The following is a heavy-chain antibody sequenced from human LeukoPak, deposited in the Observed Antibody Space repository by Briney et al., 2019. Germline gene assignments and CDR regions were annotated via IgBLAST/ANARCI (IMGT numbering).Heavy chain of an antibody. V-gene: IGHV3-23*01. Sequence: GGSLRLSCAASGFTFSSYAMSWVRQAPGKGLEWVSAISGSGGSTYYADSVKGRFTISRDNAKNSLYLQMNSLRAEDTAVYYCAREPRGLYGMDVWGQGTTVTVSS. J-gene: IGHJ6*02. CDR2: ISGSGGST. CDR3: AREPRGLYGMDV. CDR1: GFTFSSYA.